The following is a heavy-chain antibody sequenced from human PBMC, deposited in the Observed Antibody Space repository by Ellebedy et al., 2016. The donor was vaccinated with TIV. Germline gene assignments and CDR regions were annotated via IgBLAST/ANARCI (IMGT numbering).Heavy chain of an antibody. J-gene: IGHJ4*02. V-gene: IGHV4-59*08. D-gene: IGHD3-16*01. CDR2: IYYSGST. CDR3: ARGGADPFDY. CDR1: GGSISSDY. Sequence: MPSDTLSLTCTVPGGSISSDYWSWIRQPPGKGLEWIGYIYYSGSTNYNPSRKSRVTISVDTSKNQFSLKLSSVTAADTAVYYCARGGADPFDYWGQGTLVTVSS.